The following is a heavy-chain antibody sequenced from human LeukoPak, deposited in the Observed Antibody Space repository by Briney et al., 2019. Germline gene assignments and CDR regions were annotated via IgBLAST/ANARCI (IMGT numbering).Heavy chain of an antibody. J-gene: IGHJ4*02. CDR1: GFTVSSNS. D-gene: IGHD5-12*01. V-gene: IGHV3-53*01. Sequence: GGSLRLSCTVSGFTVSSNSMSWVRQAPGKGLEWVSFIYSDNTHYSDSVKGRFTISRDNSKNTLYLQMNSLRAEDTAVYYCARVQWGSLVAIDYWGQGTLVTVSS. CDR2: IYSDNT. CDR3: ARVQWGSLVAIDY.